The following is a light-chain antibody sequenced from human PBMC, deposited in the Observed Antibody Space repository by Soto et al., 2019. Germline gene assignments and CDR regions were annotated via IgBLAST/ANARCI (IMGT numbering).Light chain of an antibody. Sequence: EIVLTQSPGTLSLSPGERPTLSCRASQSVSGTYLAWYQQRPGQAPKVLIYGASSRAAGIPDRFSGSGSGTDFTLTISRLEPEDFAVYYCQQYGASPFNFGPGTKVDIK. V-gene: IGKV3-20*01. CDR3: QQYGASPFN. CDR1: QSVSGTY. CDR2: GAS. J-gene: IGKJ3*01.